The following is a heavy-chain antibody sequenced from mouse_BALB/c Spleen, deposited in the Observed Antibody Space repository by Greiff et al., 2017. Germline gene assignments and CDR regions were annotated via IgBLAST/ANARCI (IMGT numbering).Heavy chain of an antibody. CDR1: GYAFTSYN. D-gene: IGHD2-14*01. CDR2: IDPYNGGT. CDR3: ARDRYDGGSFYAMDY. Sequence: EVQLHQSGPELVKPGASVKVSCKASGYAFTSYNMYWVKQSHGKSLEWIGYIDPYNGGTSYNQKFKGKATLTVDKSSSTAYMHLNSLTSEDSAVYYCARDRYDGGSFYAMDYWGQGTSVTVSS. J-gene: IGHJ4*01. V-gene: IGHV1S135*01.